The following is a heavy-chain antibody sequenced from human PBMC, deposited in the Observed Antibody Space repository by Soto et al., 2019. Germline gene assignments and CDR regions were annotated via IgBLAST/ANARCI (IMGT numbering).Heavy chain of an antibody. CDR2: LSGSGGST. V-gene: IGHV3-23*01. Sequence: EVQLLESGGGLVQPGGSLRLSCAASGFTFSNYAMSWVRQAPGKGLEWVSTLSGSGGSTYYADSVKGLFTISRDNSKNTLYLQMNSLRAEDTAVYYCAKDTVPVATPWFDPWGQGTLVTGSS. J-gene: IGHJ5*02. CDR3: AKDTVPVATPWFDP. D-gene: IGHD2-2*01. CDR1: GFTFSNYA.